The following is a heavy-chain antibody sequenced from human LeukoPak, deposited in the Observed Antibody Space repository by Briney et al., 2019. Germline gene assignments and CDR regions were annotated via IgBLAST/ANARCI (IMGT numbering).Heavy chain of an antibody. V-gene: IGHV3-23*01. CDR2: ISGSGGT. CDR3: AKAPIAVAGVYWYYAL. J-gene: IGHJ2*01. CDR1: GFTFSSYG. D-gene: IGHD6-19*01. Sequence: QTGGSLRLSCAASGFTFSSYGMSWVRQAPGKGLEWVSAISGSGGTYYADSVKGRFTISRDNSKNTLYLQMNSLRAEDTAVYYCAKAPIAVAGVYWYYALWGRGTLVTVSS.